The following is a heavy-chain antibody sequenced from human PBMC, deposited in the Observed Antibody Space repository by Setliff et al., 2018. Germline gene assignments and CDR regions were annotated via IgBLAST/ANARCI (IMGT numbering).Heavy chain of an antibody. V-gene: IGHV3-48*01. J-gene: IGHJ4*02. D-gene: IGHD2-15*01. CDR1: GFAFSGYG. CDR2: ISATSNTI. Sequence: GGSLRLSCATSGFAFSGYGMHWVRQAPGKGLEWVSYISATSNTIYYADSVKGRFTISRDNSKNTLYLEMNSLRAEDTAVYYCARTCSGSGCYAGLESWGQGTLVTVSS. CDR3: ARTCSGSGCYAGLES.